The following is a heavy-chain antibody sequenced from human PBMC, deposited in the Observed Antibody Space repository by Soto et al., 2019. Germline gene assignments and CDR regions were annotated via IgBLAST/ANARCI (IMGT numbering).Heavy chain of an antibody. CDR2: IYHSGST. D-gene: IGHD3-22*01. CDR1: GGSLSRSNW. J-gene: IGHJ3*02. Sequence: GTLALTCAVSGGSLSRSNWRCGVRQPPGKGLEWIGEIYHSGSTNYNPSLKSRVTISVDKSKNQFSLKLSSVTAADTAVYYCAVDYDSSGYYSLAFDIWGQGTMVT. CDR3: AVDYDSSGYYSLAFDI. V-gene: IGHV4-4*02.